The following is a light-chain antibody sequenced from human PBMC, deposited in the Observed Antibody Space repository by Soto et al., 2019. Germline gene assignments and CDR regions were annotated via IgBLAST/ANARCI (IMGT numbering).Light chain of an antibody. J-gene: IGKJ1*01. CDR3: QQYNNWPWT. V-gene: IGKV3-15*01. Sequence: EIVMTQSQATLSVSPGERATLSSSASQSVSSNLAWYQQKPGQAPRLLIYGASTRATGIPARFSGSGSGTEFTLTISSLQPEDFAVYYCQQYNNWPWTFGQGTKVDI. CDR2: GAS. CDR1: QSVSSN.